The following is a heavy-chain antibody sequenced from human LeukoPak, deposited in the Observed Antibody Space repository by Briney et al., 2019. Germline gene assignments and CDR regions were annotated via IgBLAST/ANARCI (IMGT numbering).Heavy chain of an antibody. J-gene: IGHJ5*02. D-gene: IGHD3-10*01. CDR3: ARDFRPPNAGSGNYERMFDP. V-gene: IGHV1-69*06. CDR2: IIPIFGTP. Sequence: GASVKVSCKASGYTFTSYGISWVRQAPGQGLEWMGGIIPIFGTPNYAQKFQGRVTITAEKSTSTTYMELSSLRSEDTAVYYCARDFRPPNAGSGNYERMFDPWGQGTLVTVSS. CDR1: GYTFTSYG.